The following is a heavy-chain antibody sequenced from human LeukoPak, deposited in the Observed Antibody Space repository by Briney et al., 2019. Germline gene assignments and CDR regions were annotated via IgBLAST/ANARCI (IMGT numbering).Heavy chain of an antibody. CDR2: IYHSGST. J-gene: IGHJ4*02. CDR1: GYSISSGYY. Sequence: SETLSLTCTVSGYSISSGYYWGWIRQPPGKGLEWIRSIYHSGSTYYNPSLKSRVTISVDTSKNQFSLKLSSVTAADTAVYYCARSYYDSSGYYYWGQGTLVTVSS. D-gene: IGHD3-22*01. V-gene: IGHV4-38-2*02. CDR3: ARSYYDSSGYYY.